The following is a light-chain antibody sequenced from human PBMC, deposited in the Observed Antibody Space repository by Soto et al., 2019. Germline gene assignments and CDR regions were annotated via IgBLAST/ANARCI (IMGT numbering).Light chain of an antibody. V-gene: IGKV3-20*01. CDR1: QSVSSSY. CDR3: QHYGNSPT. CDR2: GAS. Sequence: IALTESTGTRALSPWGRATLSCRASQSVSSSYLAWYQQKPGQAPRLLIYGASRGATGIPDRFSGSGSGTDFTLSISRLEPEDFAVYWCQHYGNSPTFGQGTKVDIK. J-gene: IGKJ1*01.